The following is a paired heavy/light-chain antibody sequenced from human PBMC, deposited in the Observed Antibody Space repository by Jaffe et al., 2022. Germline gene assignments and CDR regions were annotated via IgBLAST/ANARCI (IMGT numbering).Light chain of an antibody. J-gene: IGKJ4*01. CDR2: AAS. CDR3: QQLNSYPQALT. CDR1: QGISSY. Sequence: DIQLTQSPSFLSASVGDRVTITCRASQGISSYLAWYQQKPGKAPKLLIYAASTLQSGVPSRFSGSGSGTEFTLTISSLQPEDFATYYCQQLNSYPQALTFGGGTKVEIK. V-gene: IGKV1-9*01.
Heavy chain of an antibody. CDR1: GGTFSSYA. CDR2: IIPIFGTA. CDR3: ARGPQSFWRGAFDI. V-gene: IGHV1-69*01. Sequence: QVQLVQSGAEVKKPGSSVKVSCKASGGTFSSYAISWVRQAPGQGLEWMGGIIPIFGTANYAQKFQGRVTITADESTSTAYMELSSLRSEDTAVYYCARGPQSFWRGAFDIWGQGTMVTVSS. D-gene: IGHD3-3*01. J-gene: IGHJ3*02.